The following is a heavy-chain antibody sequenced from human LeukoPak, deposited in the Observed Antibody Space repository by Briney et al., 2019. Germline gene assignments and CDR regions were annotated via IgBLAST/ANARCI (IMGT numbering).Heavy chain of an antibody. CDR3: AGLLFAPSNFYYFMDV. J-gene: IGHJ6*03. Sequence: SETLSLTCTVSGGSISSYYWSWIRQPPGKGLEWLGEITREGVTNHNPSLKGRLTVSTDPSKNQFSLRVTSVTAADTGVYYCAGLLFAPSNFYYFMDVWGKGTTVTVSS. V-gene: IGHV4-34*01. D-gene: IGHD2-21*01. CDR1: GGSISSYY. CDR2: ITREGVT.